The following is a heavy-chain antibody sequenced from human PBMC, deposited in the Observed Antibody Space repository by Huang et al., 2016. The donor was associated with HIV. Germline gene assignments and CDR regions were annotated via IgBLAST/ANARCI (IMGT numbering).Heavy chain of an antibody. V-gene: IGHV3-7*01. CDR1: TFSFGDYW. J-gene: IGHJ6*02. CDR3: ATKTGAMDI. CDR2: IKKDESEK. Sequence: VESGGRLVQPGGSIRLFCVGSTFSFGDYWMSGVRQTPGEGLEWVANIKKDESEKYYEESVKGRFNISRDNAKKILFLQMDNVRVEDTATYYCATKTGAMDIWGQGTAVTVS. D-gene: IGHD1-7*01.